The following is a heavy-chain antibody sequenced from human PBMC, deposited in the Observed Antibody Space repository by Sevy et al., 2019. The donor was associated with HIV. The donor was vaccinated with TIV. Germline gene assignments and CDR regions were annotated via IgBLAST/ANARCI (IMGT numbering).Heavy chain of an antibody. D-gene: IGHD1-26*01. CDR3: ATDRLGGSYFPSADY. Sequence: ASVKVSCKASGYTFTSYGISWVRQAPGQWLEWMGWIIADNGNTNYAQKLQGRVTMTTDTSTSTAYMELRSLRSDDTAVYYCATDRLGGSYFPSADYWGQGTLVTVSS. J-gene: IGHJ4*02. CDR1: GYTFTSYG. CDR2: IIADNGNT. V-gene: IGHV1-18*01.